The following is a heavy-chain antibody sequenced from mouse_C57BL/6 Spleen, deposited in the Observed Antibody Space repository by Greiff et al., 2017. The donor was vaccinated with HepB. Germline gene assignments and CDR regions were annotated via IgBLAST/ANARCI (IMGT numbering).Heavy chain of an antibody. CDR2: SRNKANDYTT. CDR3: ARDGLVDYAMDY. V-gene: IGHV7-1*01. Sequence: EVQLVESGGGLVQSGRSLRLSCATSGFTFSDFYMEWVRQAPGKGLEWIAASRNKANDYTTEYSASVKGRFIVSRDTSQSILYLQMNALRAEDTAIYYCARDGLVDYAMDYWGQGTSVTVSS. CDR1: GFTFSDFY. J-gene: IGHJ4*01. D-gene: IGHD1-1*02.